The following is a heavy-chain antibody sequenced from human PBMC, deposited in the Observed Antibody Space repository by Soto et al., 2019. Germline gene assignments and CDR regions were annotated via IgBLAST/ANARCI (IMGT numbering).Heavy chain of an antibody. V-gene: IGHV1-69*13. CDR1: GGTFSSYA. CDR3: ARGNYYDSSGYNDAFDI. D-gene: IGHD3-22*01. Sequence: ASVKVSFKASGGTFSSYAISWLRQAPGQGLEWMGGIIPIFGTANYAQKFQGRVTITADESTSTAYMELSSLRSEDTAVYYCARGNYYDSSGYNDAFDIWGQGTMVTVSS. J-gene: IGHJ3*02. CDR2: IIPIFGTA.